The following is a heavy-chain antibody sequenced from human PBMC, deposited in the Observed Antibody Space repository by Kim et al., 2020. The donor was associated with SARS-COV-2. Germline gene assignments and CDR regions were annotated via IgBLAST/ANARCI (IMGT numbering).Heavy chain of an antibody. J-gene: IGHJ4*02. D-gene: IGHD1-26*01. CDR3: ARGWDGSFDY. Sequence: KYYVDSVKGRFTISSDNAKNSLYLQMNSLRAEDTAVYYCARGWDGSFDYWGQGTLVTVSS. CDR2: K. V-gene: IGHV3-7*01.